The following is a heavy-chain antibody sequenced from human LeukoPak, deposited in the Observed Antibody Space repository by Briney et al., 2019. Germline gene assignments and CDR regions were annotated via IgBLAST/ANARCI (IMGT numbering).Heavy chain of an antibody. D-gene: IGHD3-3*01. CDR3: ARTPHTIFGVAPLDY. Sequence: SETLSLTCTVSGGSISSSSYYWGWIRQPPGKGLEWIGEINHSGSTNYNPSLKSRVTISVDKSKNQFSLKLSSVTAADTAVYYCARTPHTIFGVAPLDYWGQGTLVTVSS. CDR1: GGSISSSSYY. CDR2: INHSGST. V-gene: IGHV4-39*07. J-gene: IGHJ4*02.